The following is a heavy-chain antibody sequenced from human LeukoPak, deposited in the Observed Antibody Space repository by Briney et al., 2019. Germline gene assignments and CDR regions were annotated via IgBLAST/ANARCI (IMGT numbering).Heavy chain of an antibody. CDR2: IWYDGSNK. J-gene: IGHJ4*02. CDR3: ARGTRGIVLAGEFFDY. CDR1: GFTFSTYG. Sequence: PGRALRLSCAASGFTFSTYGMHWVRQAPAKGLEGVAVIWYDGSNKYYADSVKGRFTISRDNSKNTLYLQMNSLRAEDTAVYYCARGTRGIVLAGEFFDYWGQGTLVTVSS. V-gene: IGHV3-33*01. D-gene: IGHD6-19*01.